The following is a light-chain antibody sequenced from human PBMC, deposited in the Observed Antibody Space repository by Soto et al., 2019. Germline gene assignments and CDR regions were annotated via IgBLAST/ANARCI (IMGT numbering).Light chain of an antibody. CDR3: SSYTSSSTLGYV. CDR1: SSDVGGYNY. CDR2: DVS. V-gene: IGLV2-14*01. J-gene: IGLJ1*01. Sequence: QSVLTQPASVYGSPGQSITISCTGTSSDVGGYNYVSWYQQHPGKAPKLMIHDVSNRPSGVSNRFSGSKSGNTASLTISGLQAEDEADYYCSSYTSSSTLGYVFGTGTKVTVL.